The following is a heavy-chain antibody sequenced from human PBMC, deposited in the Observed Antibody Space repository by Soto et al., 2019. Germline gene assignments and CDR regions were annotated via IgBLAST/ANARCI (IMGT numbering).Heavy chain of an antibody. CDR3: AKDISSSSNSRYYYGMDV. CDR1: GFTFSSYA. CDR2: ISGSGGST. Sequence: GGSLRLSCAASGFTFSSYAMSWVRQAPGKGLEWVSAISGSGGSTYYADSVKGRFTISRDNSKNTLYLQMNSLRAEDTAVYYCAKDISSSSNSRYYYGMDVWGQGTTVTVSS. D-gene: IGHD6-6*01. J-gene: IGHJ6*02. V-gene: IGHV3-23*01.